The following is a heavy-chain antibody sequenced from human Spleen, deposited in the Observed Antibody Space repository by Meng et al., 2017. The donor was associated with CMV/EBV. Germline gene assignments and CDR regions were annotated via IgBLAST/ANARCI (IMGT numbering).Heavy chain of an antibody. V-gene: IGHV3-30*02. J-gene: IGHJ4*02. CDR3: ARDRYYDSSGYWIY. CDR1: AFTFSTYG. CDR2: IRYDANYK. D-gene: IGHD3-22*01. Sequence: GESLKISCAASAFTFSTYGMHWVRQAPGKGLEWVAFIRYDANYKYYADSVKGRFTISRDNSKNTLYLQMNSLRAEDTAVYYCARDRYYDSSGYWIYWGQGTLVTVSS.